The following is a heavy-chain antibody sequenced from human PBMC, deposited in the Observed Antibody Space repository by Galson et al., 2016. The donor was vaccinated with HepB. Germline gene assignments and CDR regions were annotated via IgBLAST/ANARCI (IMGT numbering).Heavy chain of an antibody. CDR3: ARARHTCTGDCYYNWFDP. CDR1: GFDVSSYS. D-gene: IGHD2-21*02. Sequence: SLRLSCAASGFDVSSYSMYWVRQAPGKGLEWVAVISAHVGSTNHADSVEGRFTISRDSSNNTMSLQMNRLRVEDTAIYYCARARHTCTGDCYYNWFDPWGQGTLVTVSS. J-gene: IGHJ5*02. V-gene: IGHV3-23*01. CDR2: ISAHVGST.